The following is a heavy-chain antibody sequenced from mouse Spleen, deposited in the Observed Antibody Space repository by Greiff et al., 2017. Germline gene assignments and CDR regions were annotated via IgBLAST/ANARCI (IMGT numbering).Heavy chain of an antibody. CDR1: GYTFTSYW. J-gene: IGHJ2*01. V-gene: IGHV1-69*02. Sequence: QVQLQQPGAELVKPGASVKLSCKASGYTFTSYWMHWVKQRPGQGLEWIGEIDPSDSYTNYNQKFKGKATLTVDKSSSTAYMQLSSLTSEDSAVYYCARWGGTNYWGQGTTLTVSS. CDR2: IDPSDSYT. D-gene: IGHD3-3*01. CDR3: ARWGGTNY.